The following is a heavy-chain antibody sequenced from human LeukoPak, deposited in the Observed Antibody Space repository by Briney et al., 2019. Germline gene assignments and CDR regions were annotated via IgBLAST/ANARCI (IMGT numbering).Heavy chain of an antibody. Sequence: ASVKVSCKASGYSFTVYYIHWVRQAPGQGLEWMGWINPYSGDTDYAQRFQGRVTLTGDTSISTTYMDVNGLTSDDTGVYFCARIGYCNGTDCHDAFDLWGQGTMVTVSS. CDR2: INPYSGDT. V-gene: IGHV1-2*02. D-gene: IGHD2-15*01. J-gene: IGHJ3*01. CDR3: ARIGYCNGTDCHDAFDL. CDR1: GYSFTVYY.